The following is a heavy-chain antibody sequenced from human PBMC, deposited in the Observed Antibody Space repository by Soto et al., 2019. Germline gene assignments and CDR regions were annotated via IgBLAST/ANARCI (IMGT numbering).Heavy chain of an antibody. V-gene: IGHV4-30-2*01. Sequence: SEPLSLTCAVSGGSISSGGYSWSWIRQPPGKGLEWIGYICHSGSTYYNPSLKSRVTISVDRSKNQFSLKLSSVTAADTAVYYCARGGVRGYSGYDSTHYFDYWGQGTLVTVSS. J-gene: IGHJ4*02. D-gene: IGHD5-12*01. CDR2: ICHSGST. CDR1: GGSISSGGYS. CDR3: ARGGVRGYSGYDSTHYFDY.